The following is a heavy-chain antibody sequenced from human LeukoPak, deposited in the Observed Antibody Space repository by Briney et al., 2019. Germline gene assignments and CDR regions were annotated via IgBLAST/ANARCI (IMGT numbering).Heavy chain of an antibody. Sequence: SETLSLTCAVYGGSFSGYYWSWIRQPPGKGLEWIGEINHSGSTNYNPSPKSRVPISGDTSKNQFSLKLSSVTAADTAVYYCARMGTYYDFWSGYSRPAWGQGTLVTVSS. CDR3: ARMGTYYDFWSGYSRPA. D-gene: IGHD3-3*01. J-gene: IGHJ5*02. CDR2: INHSGST. CDR1: GGSFSGYY. V-gene: IGHV4-34*01.